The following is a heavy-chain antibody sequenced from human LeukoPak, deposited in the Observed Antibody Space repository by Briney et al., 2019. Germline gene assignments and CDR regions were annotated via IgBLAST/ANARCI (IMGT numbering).Heavy chain of an antibody. CDR3: ARDPGYSYGRRYWYFDL. D-gene: IGHD5-18*01. Sequence: GGSLRLSCAASGFTFSSYWMNWVRQAPGKGLEWVANIKQDGSEKYCVDSVKGRFTISRDNAKNSLYLQMDNLRAEDTAVYYCARDPGYSYGRRYWYFDLWSRGTLVTVSS. CDR2: IKQDGSEK. J-gene: IGHJ2*01. V-gene: IGHV3-7*01. CDR1: GFTFSSYW.